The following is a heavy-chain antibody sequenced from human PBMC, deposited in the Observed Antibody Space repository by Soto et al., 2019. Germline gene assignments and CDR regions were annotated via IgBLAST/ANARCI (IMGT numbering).Heavy chain of an antibody. V-gene: IGHV3-30*18. D-gene: IGHD5-12*01. CDR3: VKDRVPGAYGHYYGMDG. J-gene: IGHJ6*02. CDR1: GFTFNNSG. Sequence: PVGSLRLSCRVSGFTFNNSGMHWVRQAPGKGLEWMAVISYDGSEKHYADSMKGRLTISRDNSKDTLHLQMNSLRAEDTAIYFCVKDRVPGAYGHYYGMDGWGQGTTVTVSS. CDR2: ISYDGSEK.